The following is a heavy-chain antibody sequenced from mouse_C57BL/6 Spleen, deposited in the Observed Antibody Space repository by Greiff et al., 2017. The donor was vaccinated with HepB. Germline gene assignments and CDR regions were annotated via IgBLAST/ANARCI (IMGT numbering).Heavy chain of an antibody. V-gene: IGHV1-18*01. J-gene: IGHJ2*01. D-gene: IGHD2-2*01. CDR1: GYTFTDYN. CDR2: INPNNGGT. Sequence: EVQLQQSGPELVKPGASVKIPCKASGYTFTDYNMDWVKQSHGKSLEWIGDINPNNGGTIYNQKFKGKATLTVDKSSSTAYMELRTLTSEDTAVYYCARARSTMVTTTGYYFDYWGQGTTLTVSS. CDR3: ARARSTMVTTTGYYFDY.